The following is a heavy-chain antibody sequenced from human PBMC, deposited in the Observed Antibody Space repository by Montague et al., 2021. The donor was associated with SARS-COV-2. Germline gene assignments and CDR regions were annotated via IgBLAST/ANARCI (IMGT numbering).Heavy chain of an antibody. CDR1: GGSTSSSSYY. Sequence: SETLSLTRTVSGGSTSSSSYYWGWIRQPPGKGLEWIGSIYYSGSTYYNGSLKSRVTISVDTSKNQFSLKLSSVTAADTAVYYCARLSNYYGSGSYYPHNYYYYGMGVWGQGTTVTVSS. J-gene: IGHJ6*02. V-gene: IGHV4-39*01. CDR3: ARLSNYYGSGSYYPHNYYYYGMGV. CDR2: IYYSGST. D-gene: IGHD3-10*01.